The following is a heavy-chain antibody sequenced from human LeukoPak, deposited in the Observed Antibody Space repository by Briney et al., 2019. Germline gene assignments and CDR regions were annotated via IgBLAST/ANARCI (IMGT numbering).Heavy chain of an antibody. D-gene: IGHD6-19*01. CDR3: ASLAGYSSGWYSGHYYGMDV. J-gene: IGHJ6*02. CDR1: GGSFSGYY. CDR2: INHSGST. V-gene: IGHV4-34*01. Sequence: PSETLSLTCAVYGGSFSGYYWSWIRQPPGKGLEWIGEINHSGSTNYNPSLKSRVTISVDTSKNQFSLKLSSVTAADTAVYYCASLAGYSSGWYSGHYYGMDVWGQGTTVTVSS.